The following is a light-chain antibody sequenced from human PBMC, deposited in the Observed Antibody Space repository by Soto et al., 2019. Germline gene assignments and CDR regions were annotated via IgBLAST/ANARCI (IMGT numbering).Light chain of an antibody. CDR3: QQSYSTPQIT. CDR1: QSISTY. V-gene: IGKV1-39*01. J-gene: IGKJ5*01. Sequence: DIQMTQSPSSLSASVGDRVTITCRASQSISTYLNWYQQKPGKAPKLLIYAASSLQSGVPSRFTGHRSGTDFTLTISSLQPEDFAAYFCQQSYSTPQITFGQGTRLEIK. CDR2: AAS.